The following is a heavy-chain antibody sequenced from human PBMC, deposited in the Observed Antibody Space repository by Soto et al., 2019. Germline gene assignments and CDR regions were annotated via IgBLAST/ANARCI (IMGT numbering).Heavy chain of an antibody. V-gene: IGHV6-1*01. J-gene: IGHJ6*02. CDR2: TYYRSKWYN. D-gene: IGHD3-22*01. CDR1: GDSVSSNSAA. Sequence: SQTLSLTCAISGDSVSSNSAAWNWIRQSPSRGLEWLGRTYYRSKWYNDYAVSVKSRITINPDTSKNQFSLQLNSVTPEDTAVYYCERDARNYDSSGYYYYYYGMDGWGQGNTVTVS. CDR3: ERDARNYDSSGYYYYYYGMDG.